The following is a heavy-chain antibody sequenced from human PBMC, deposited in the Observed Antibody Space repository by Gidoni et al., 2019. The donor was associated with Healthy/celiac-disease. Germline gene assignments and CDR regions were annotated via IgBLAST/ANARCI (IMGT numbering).Heavy chain of an antibody. CDR1: GFTFDDYT. V-gene: IGHV3-43*01. J-gene: IGHJ4*02. CDR3: AKSGADSSGYPFDY. D-gene: IGHD3-22*01. Sequence: EVQLVESGGVVVLPGGSLRLSCAASGFTFDDYTMHWVRHAPGKGLEWVSLISWDGGSTYYADSVKGRFTISRDNSKNSLYLKMNSLRTEDTALDYCAKSGADSSGYPFDYWGQGTLVTVSS. CDR2: ISWDGGST.